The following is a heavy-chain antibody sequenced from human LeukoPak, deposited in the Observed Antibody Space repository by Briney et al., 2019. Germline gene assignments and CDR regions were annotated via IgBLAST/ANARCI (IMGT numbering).Heavy chain of an antibody. D-gene: IGHD3-22*01. CDR3: ARGRRDTSGYAPYVS. CDR1: GGSFSGYY. V-gene: IGHV4-59*01. Sequence: PSETLSLTCAVYGGSFSGYYWGWIRQPPRKGLEWIGYIYYSGSTNYNPSLKSRVTISVDTSKNQFSLNLSSVTAADTAVYYCARGRRDTSGYAPYVSWGQGTLVTVSS. CDR2: IYYSGST. J-gene: IGHJ4*02.